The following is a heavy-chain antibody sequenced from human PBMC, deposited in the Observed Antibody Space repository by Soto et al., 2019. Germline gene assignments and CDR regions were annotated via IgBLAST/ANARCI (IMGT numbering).Heavy chain of an antibody. CDR3: AKGVMSSSSYDAFDI. D-gene: IGHD6-6*01. CDR2: ISWNSGSI. V-gene: IGHV3-9*01. CDR1: GFTFDDYA. J-gene: IGHJ3*02. Sequence: EVQLVESGGGFVQPGRSLRLSCAASGFTFDDYAMHWVRQAPGKGLEWVSGISWNSGSIGYADSVKGRFTISRDNAKNSLYLQMNSLRAEDTALYYCAKGVMSSSSYDAFDIWGQGTMVTVSS.